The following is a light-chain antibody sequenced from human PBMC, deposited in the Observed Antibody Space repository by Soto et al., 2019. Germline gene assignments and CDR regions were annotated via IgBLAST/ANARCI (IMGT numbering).Light chain of an antibody. V-gene: IGKV1-27*01. J-gene: IGKJ5*01. CDR1: QGIGNY. CDR3: QTYNSAPIT. Sequence: DIQMTQSPSSLSASVGDRVTITCRASQGIGNYLAWFQQKPGKVPKLLIYTASTLQSGVPSRFSGSGSGTDFTLTIRSLQTEDVSTYYCQTYNSAPITFGQGTRLDIK. CDR2: TAS.